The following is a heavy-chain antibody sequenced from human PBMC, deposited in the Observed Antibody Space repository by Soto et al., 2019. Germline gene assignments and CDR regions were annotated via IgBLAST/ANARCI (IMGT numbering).Heavy chain of an antibody. Sequence: QVQLQESGPGLVKPSETLSLTCTVSGGSISSYYWSWIRQPPGKGLEWIGYIYYSGSTNYNPSLKSRVTISVDTSKNRFSLTLSSVTAADTAVYYCARVWGGAFDIWGQGTMVTVSS. V-gene: IGHV4-59*01. CDR1: GGSISSYY. J-gene: IGHJ3*02. D-gene: IGHD3-10*01. CDR3: ARVWGGAFDI. CDR2: IYYSGST.